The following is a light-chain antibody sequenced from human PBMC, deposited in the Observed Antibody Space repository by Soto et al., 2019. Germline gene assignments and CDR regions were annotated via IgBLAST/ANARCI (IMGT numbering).Light chain of an antibody. CDR1: QSVRSN. CDR2: DAS. Sequence: EIVMTQSPATLSVSPGERATLSCRASQSVRSNLAWYQQRPGQAPRLLIYDASTRASGIPARFSGSGSGTEFTLTISSLQSEDFAVYYCQQYNNWPPITFGQGTRLEIK. V-gene: IGKV3-15*01. J-gene: IGKJ5*01. CDR3: QQYNNWPPIT.